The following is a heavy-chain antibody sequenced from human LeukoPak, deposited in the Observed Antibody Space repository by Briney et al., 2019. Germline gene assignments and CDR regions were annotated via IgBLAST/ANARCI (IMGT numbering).Heavy chain of an antibody. J-gene: IGHJ4*02. Sequence: QSGGSLRLSCAASGFTFSNYAMSWVRQAPGKRLEWVSAISGSGGSTYYADSVKGRFTISRDNSKNTLYLQMNSLRAEDTAVYYCAKYLGYSYGPGDYWGQGTLVTVSS. CDR1: GFTFSNYA. CDR3: AKYLGYSYGPGDY. V-gene: IGHV3-23*01. D-gene: IGHD5-18*01. CDR2: ISGSGGST.